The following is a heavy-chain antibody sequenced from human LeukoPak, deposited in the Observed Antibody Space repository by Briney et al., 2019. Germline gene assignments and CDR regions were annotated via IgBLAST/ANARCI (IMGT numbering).Heavy chain of an antibody. CDR1: GYSFTSYW. V-gene: IGHV5-51*01. CDR2: IYPGDSDT. D-gene: IGHD3-10*01. J-gene: IGHJ6*02. CDR3: AIYYGSGSYYGYGMDV. Sequence: GESLKISCKGSGYSFTSYWIGWVRQMPGKGLEWMGIIYPGDSDTRYSRSFQGQVTISADKSISTAYLQWSSLKASDTAMYYCAIYYGSGSYYGYGMDVWGQGTTVTVSS.